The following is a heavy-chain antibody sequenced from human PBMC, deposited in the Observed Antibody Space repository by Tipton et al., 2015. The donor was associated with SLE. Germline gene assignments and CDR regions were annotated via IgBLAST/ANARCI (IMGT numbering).Heavy chain of an antibody. Sequence: SLRLSCAASGFSFNSYNINWVRRAPGQGLEWVSSISGSSGYIDYADSVKGRFAISRDNAKNSLYLQMISLRAEDTAVYYCARARRGSGSYYYYMDVWGQGTTVTVSS. CDR2: ISGSSGYI. CDR3: ARARRGSGSYYYYMDV. J-gene: IGHJ6*03. D-gene: IGHD1-26*01. CDR1: GFSFNSYN. V-gene: IGHV3-21*01.